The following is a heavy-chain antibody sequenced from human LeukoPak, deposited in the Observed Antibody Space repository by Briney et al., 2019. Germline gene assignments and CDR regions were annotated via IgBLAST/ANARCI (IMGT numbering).Heavy chain of an antibody. J-gene: IGHJ4*02. Sequence: PSETLSLTCAVYGGSFSGYYWSWIRQPPGKGLEWIGEINHSGSTNYNPSFESRVTISVDTSKDQFSLKLSSVTAADTAVYYCARGTITIFGVVFPFDYWGQGTLVTVSS. V-gene: IGHV4-34*01. CDR3: ARGTITIFGVVFPFDY. D-gene: IGHD3-3*01. CDR2: INHSGST. CDR1: GGSFSGYY.